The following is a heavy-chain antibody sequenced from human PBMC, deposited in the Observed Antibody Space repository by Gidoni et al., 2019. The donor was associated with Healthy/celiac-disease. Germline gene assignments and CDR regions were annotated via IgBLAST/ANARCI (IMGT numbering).Heavy chain of an antibody. J-gene: IGHJ4*02. CDR3: ARTGLMYSSSWYESGGLDY. Sequence: QVQLVQSGAEVKKPGASVKVSCKASGYTFTSYGISAYNGNTNYAQKLQGRVNMTTDTSTSTAYMELRSLRSDDTDVYYCARTGLMYSSSWYESGGLDYWGQGTLVTVSS. V-gene: IGHV1-18*01. CDR1: GYTFTSYG. D-gene: IGHD6-13*01. CDR2: AYNGNT.